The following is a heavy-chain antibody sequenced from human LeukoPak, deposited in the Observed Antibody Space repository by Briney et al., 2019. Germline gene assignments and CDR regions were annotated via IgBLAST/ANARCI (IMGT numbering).Heavy chain of an antibody. V-gene: IGHV3-23*01. CDR1: RFTFSSYA. CDR3: AKGSPWDDSSGYSFDY. D-gene: IGHD3-22*01. CDR2: ISGSGGST. Sequence: GGSLRLSCAASRFTFSSYAMSWVRQAPGKGLEWVSAISGSGGSTYYADSVKGRFTISRDNSKNTLYLQMNSLRAEDTAVYYCAKGSPWDDSSGYSFDYWGQGTLVTVSS. J-gene: IGHJ4*02.